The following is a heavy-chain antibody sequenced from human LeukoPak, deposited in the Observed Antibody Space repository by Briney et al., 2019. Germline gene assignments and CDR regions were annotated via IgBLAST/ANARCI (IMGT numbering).Heavy chain of an antibody. D-gene: IGHD3-10*01. CDR1: GFTFSSYG. J-gene: IGHJ4*02. CDR2: IGGRDGST. V-gene: IGHV3-23*01. CDR3: AEGHYYGSGSLDY. Sequence: GRSLRPSCAASGFTFSSYGMSWVRQAPGKGLEWVSAIGGRDGSTYYADSVKGRFTISRDNSKNTLYVQMNSLRAEDTAVYYCAEGHYYGSGSLDYWGQGTLVTVSS.